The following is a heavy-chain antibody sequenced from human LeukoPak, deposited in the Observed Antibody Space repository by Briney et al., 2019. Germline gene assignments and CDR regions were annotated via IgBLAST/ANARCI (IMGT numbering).Heavy chain of an antibody. J-gene: IGHJ4*02. CDR3: ARGIGSVDY. V-gene: IGHV4-34*01. Sequence: SETLSLTRAVYGGSFSGYYWSWIRQPPGKGLEWIGEINHSGSTNYNPSLKSRVTISVDTSKNQFSLKLSSVTAADTAVYYCARGIGSVDYWGQGTLVTVSS. D-gene: IGHD2-15*01. CDR2: INHSGST. CDR1: GGSFSGYY.